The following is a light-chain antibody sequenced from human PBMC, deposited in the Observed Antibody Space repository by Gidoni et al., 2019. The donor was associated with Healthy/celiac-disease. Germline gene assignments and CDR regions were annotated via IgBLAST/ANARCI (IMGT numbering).Light chain of an antibody. V-gene: IGLV3-21*02. CDR1: NIGSKS. Sequence: SYVLTQPPSVSAAPGHTARITCGGNNIGSKSVHWYQQQPGQAPVLVVYDDSDRPSGIPERFSGSNSGNTATLTISRVEAGDEADYYCQVWDSSSDPLYVFGTGTKVTVL. CDR2: DDS. J-gene: IGLJ1*01. CDR3: QVWDSSSDPLYV.